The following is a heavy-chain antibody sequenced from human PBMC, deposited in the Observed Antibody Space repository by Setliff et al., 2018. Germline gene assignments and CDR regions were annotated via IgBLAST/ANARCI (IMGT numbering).Heavy chain of an antibody. CDR3: ARVRKGYSGYDFGDY. J-gene: IGHJ4*02. V-gene: IGHV4-59*11. CDR1: GGSISSHY. CDR2: IYYSGST. D-gene: IGHD5-12*01. Sequence: PSETLSLTCTVSGGSISSHYWSWIRQPPGKGLEWIGSIYYSGSTNYNPSLKSRVTISLDTSRNQFFPKLRSVTAADTAVYYCARVRKGYSGYDFGDYWGQGTLVTVSS.